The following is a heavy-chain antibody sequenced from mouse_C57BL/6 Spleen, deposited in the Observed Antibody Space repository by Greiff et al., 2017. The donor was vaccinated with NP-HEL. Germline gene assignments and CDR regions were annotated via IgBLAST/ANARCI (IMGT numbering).Heavy chain of an antibody. CDR1: GYTFTSYW. J-gene: IGHJ2*01. V-gene: IGHV1-50*01. D-gene: IGHD1-1*01. Sequence: QVQLQQPGAELVKPGASVKLSCKASGYTFTSYWMQWVKQRPGQGLEWIGEIDPSDSYTNYNQKFKGKATLTVDTTSSTASMQLSSLTSEDSAVYYCARGYYDSNYFDYWGQGTTLTVSS. CDR3: ARGYYDSNYFDY. CDR2: IDPSDSYT.